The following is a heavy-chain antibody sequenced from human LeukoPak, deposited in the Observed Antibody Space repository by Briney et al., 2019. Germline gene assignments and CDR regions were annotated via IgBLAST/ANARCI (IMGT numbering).Heavy chain of an antibody. Sequence: GASVKVSCKASGYTFTSYDINWVRQATGQGLEWMGWMNPNSGNIGYAQKFQGRVTITRNTSISTAYMELSSLRSEDTAVYYCARGLIWELNAVGDIWGQGTMVTVSS. D-gene: IGHD1-26*01. CDR3: ARGLIWELNAVGDI. V-gene: IGHV1-8*01. J-gene: IGHJ3*02. CDR1: GYTFTSYD. CDR2: MNPNSGNI.